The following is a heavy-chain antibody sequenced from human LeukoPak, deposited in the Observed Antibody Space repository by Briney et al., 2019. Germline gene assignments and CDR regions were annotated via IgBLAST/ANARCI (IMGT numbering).Heavy chain of an antibody. J-gene: IGHJ4*02. CDR2: IYYSGST. D-gene: IGHD6-19*01. CDR3: ARYSSGWYGIDY. Sequence: SETLSLTCTVSGGSISSHYWSWIRQPPGKGLEWIGYIYYSGSTNYNPSLKSRVTISVDTSKNQFSLKLSSVTAADTAVYYCARYSSGWYGIDYWGQGTLVTVSS. V-gene: IGHV4-59*11. CDR1: GGSISSHY.